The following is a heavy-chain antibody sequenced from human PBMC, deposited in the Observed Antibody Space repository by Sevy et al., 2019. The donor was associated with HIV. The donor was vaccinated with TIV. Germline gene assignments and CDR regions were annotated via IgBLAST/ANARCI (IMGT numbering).Heavy chain of an antibody. Sequence: SETLSLTCAVSGYSITSGFLWGWIRQPPGKGLEWIGSGYHSGTAYNNPSVNSRVIVSVDTSNNQFSLKLNSVTAADTAVYYCARHSHGSGTYYVPFDSWGQGTLVTVSS. CDR2: GYHSGTA. D-gene: IGHD3-10*01. J-gene: IGHJ4*02. CDR1: GYSITSGFL. V-gene: IGHV4-38-2*01. CDR3: ARHSHGSGTYYVPFDS.